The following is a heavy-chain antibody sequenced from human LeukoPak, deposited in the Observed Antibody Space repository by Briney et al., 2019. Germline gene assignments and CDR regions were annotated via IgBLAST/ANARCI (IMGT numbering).Heavy chain of an antibody. V-gene: IGHV4-30-2*01. CDR3: ARQQLVLDY. Sequence: SETLSLTCTVSGGSISSGGYYWSWIRQPPGTGLEWIGYIYHSGSTYYNPSLKSRVTISVDRSKNQFSLKLSSVTAADTAVYYCARQQLVLDYWGQGTLVTVSS. CDR1: GGSISSGGYY. CDR2: IYHSGST. J-gene: IGHJ4*02. D-gene: IGHD6-13*01.